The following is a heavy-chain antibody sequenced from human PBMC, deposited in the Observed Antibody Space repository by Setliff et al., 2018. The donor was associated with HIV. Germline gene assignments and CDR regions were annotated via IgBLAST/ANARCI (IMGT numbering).Heavy chain of an antibody. CDR1: GYSISSGYY. D-gene: IGHD6-19*01. V-gene: IGHV4-38-2*02. CDR2: IYHSGST. J-gene: IGHJ4*02. Sequence: KPSETLSLTCTVSGYSISSGYYWGWIRQPPGKGLEWIGSIYHSGSTYYNPSLKSRVTISVDTSKNQFSLKLSSVTAADTAVYYCARRRSSGWYHYFDYWGQGTLVTVS. CDR3: ARRRSSGWYHYFDY.